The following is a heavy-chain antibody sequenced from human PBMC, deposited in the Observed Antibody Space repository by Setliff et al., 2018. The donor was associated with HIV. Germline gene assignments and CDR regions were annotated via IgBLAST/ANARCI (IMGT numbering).Heavy chain of an antibody. J-gene: IGHJ4*02. Sequence: GASVKVSCKASGGTFSDFRITWVRQAPGQGLEWMGEITPFVGITNYAQKFQCRVTISADESTATAYIELSSLTSQDTAVYYCARDKGIREAASLDYWGQGSPVTVSS. D-gene: IGHD6-13*01. V-gene: IGHV1-69*10. CDR1: GGTFSDFR. CDR2: ITPFVGIT. CDR3: ARDKGIREAASLDY.